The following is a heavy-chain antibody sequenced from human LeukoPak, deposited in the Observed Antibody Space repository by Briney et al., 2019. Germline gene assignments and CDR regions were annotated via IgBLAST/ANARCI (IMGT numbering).Heavy chain of an antibody. V-gene: IGHV4-39*02. J-gene: IGHJ4*02. CDR2: LSYSGST. CDR1: GGSVSNDNSY. CDR3: ARVLAAAAHFDF. Sequence: SETLSLTCTVSGGSVSNDNSYWGWIRQSPGKGLEWIGSLSYSGSTYYNPSLKSRVTMSVDTSKNHFSQKLSSVAAADTAVYYCARVLAAAAHFDFWGQGTLVTVSS. D-gene: IGHD6-13*01.